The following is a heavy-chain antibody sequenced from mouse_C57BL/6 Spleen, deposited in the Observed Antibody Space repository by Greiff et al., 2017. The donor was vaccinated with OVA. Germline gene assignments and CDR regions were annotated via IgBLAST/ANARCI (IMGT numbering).Heavy chain of an antibody. CDR1: GYTFTSYW. Sequence: VQLQESGAELVMPGASVKLSCKASGYTFTSYWMHWVKQRPGQGLEWIGEIDPSDSYTNYNQKFKGKSTLTVDKSSSTAYMQLSSLTSEDSAVYYCARKLYWYFDVWGTGTTVTVSS. CDR2: IDPSDSYT. J-gene: IGHJ1*03. CDR3: ARKLYWYFDV. V-gene: IGHV1-69*01.